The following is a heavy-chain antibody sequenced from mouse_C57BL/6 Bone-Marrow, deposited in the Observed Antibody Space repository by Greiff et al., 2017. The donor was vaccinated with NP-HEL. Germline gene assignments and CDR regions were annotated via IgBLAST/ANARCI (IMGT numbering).Heavy chain of an antibody. D-gene: IGHD1-1*01. CDR1: GYSITSGYY. J-gene: IGHJ2*01. Sequence: EVQVVESGPGLVKPSQSLSLTCSVTGYSITSGYYWNWIRQFPGNKLEWMGYISYDGSNNYNPSLKNRISITRDTSKNQFFLKLNSVTTEDTATYYCARVGFITTVVDYFDYWGQGTTLTVSS. V-gene: IGHV3-6*01. CDR2: ISYDGSN. CDR3: ARVGFITTVVDYFDY.